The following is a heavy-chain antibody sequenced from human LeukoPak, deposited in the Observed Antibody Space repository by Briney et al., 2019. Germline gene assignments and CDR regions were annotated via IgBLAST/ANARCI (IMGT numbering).Heavy chain of an antibody. D-gene: IGHD3-10*01. CDR1: GFTFSTYW. Sequence: GGSLRLSCAASGFTFSTYWMGWVRQSPRKGLEWVANIKQDGSEKHYVDSVKGRFTISRDNTKNSLYLQMNSLRAEDTALYYCARAFFSYYGSGSFYLDYWGQGTLVTVSS. V-gene: IGHV3-7*03. CDR2: IKQDGSEK. CDR3: ARAFFSYYGSGSFYLDY. J-gene: IGHJ4*02.